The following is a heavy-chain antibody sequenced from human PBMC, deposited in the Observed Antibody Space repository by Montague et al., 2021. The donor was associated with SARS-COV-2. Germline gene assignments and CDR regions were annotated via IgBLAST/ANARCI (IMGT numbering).Heavy chain of an antibody. CDR2: ISGSGGST. CDR1: GFTFSSYA. D-gene: IGHD4-17*01. V-gene: IGHV3-23*01. J-gene: IGHJ3*02. CDR3: AKTLMTTVTTWAFDI. Sequence: SLRLSCAASGFTFSSYAMSWVRQAPGKGLEWVSVISGSGGSTYYADSVKGRFTLSRDNSKNTLYLQMNSLRAEDTAVYYCAKTLMTTVTTWAFDIWGQGTMVTVSS.